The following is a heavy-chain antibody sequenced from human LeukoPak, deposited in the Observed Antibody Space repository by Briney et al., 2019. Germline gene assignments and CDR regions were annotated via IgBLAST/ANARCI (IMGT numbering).Heavy chain of an antibody. D-gene: IGHD5-24*01. J-gene: IGHJ4*02. CDR2: IRADAVTT. CDR3: VKDDGWVQYAN. Sequence: GGSLRLSCAASGFTFSSYEMNWVRQAPGKGLEWVSGIRADAVTTYYADSVKGRFIISRDNSKNTVYLQMNSLSAEDAAVYYCVKDDGWVQYANWGQGTLVTVSS. V-gene: IGHV3-23*01. CDR1: GFTFSSYE.